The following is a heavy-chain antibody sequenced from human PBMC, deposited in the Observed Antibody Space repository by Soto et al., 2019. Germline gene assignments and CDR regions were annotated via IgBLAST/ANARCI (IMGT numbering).Heavy chain of an antibody. J-gene: IGHJ4*02. CDR2: ITVNSGNT. CDR3: GRGLGGGWYYFDY. CDR1: GYTFISYG. Sequence: QGQLVQSGVEVKKPGASVEVSCKASGYTFISYGIGWVRQAPGQGLEWMGWITVNSGNTNYPQKFQGRVTMTTDTSTSTAYMELRSLTSDDTAVYYCGRGLGGGWYYFDYWGPGTLVTVSS. V-gene: IGHV1-18*01. D-gene: IGHD6-19*01.